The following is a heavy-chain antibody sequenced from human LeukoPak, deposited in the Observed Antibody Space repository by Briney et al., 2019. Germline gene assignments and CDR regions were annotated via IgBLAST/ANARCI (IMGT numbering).Heavy chain of an antibody. J-gene: IGHJ2*01. D-gene: IGHD6-19*01. CDR2: ISDSGGNS. CDR3: AKVSTIIEAGLRYFDL. CDR1: GFSFSSYA. V-gene: IGHV3-23*01. Sequence: GGSLRLSCAASGFSFSSYAMIWVRQAPVEGLEWVSSISDSGGNSFYIDSVKGRFTISRDNSKNTLYLQVNSLRAEDTALYYCAKVSTIIEAGLRYFDLRGRGTLVTVSS.